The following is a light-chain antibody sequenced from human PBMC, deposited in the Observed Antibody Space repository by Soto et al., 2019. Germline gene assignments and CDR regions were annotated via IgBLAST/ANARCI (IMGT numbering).Light chain of an antibody. Sequence: EIVMTQSPATLSVSPGERATLSCRASQGIGSTLAWYQQKPGQTPKLLIFDASTRATGVPARFSGGGSGTEFTLTINSLQSEDFAVYYCQQSYSVPQTFGQGTKVES. J-gene: IGKJ1*01. CDR1: QGIGST. CDR2: DAS. CDR3: QQSYSVPQT. V-gene: IGKV3-15*01.